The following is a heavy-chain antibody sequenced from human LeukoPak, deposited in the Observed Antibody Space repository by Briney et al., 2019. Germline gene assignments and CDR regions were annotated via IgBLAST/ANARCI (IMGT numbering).Heavy chain of an antibody. CDR1: GFTFNTYA. D-gene: IGHD6-19*01. V-gene: IGHV3-23*01. J-gene: IGHJ4*02. CDR3: AKTTVGYSSGRYPGWPADC. CDR2: ICGSGGCT. Sequence: GGSLRLSSEASGFTFNTYAIYWVRQAPGKGLEWVSGICGSGGCTYYADSVKGRFTISRDNSKNTVYLQMNSLTADDTAVYYCAKTTVGYSSGRYPGWPADCWGQGTLVTVSP.